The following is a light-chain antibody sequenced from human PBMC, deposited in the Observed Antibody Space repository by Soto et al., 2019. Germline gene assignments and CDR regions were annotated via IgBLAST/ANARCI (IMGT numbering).Light chain of an antibody. J-gene: IGLJ1*01. Sequence: QSVLTQAAAVSGCPGQSITISCTATSSDVGGFTYVSWYQQHPGKAPKLMIYEVSNRPSGVSNRFSGSQSGNTASLTISGLQAEDEADYYCSSYAKRSTLEGVFGTGTKVTVL. V-gene: IGLV2-14*01. CDR1: SSDVGGFTY. CDR2: EVS. CDR3: SSYAKRSTLEGV.